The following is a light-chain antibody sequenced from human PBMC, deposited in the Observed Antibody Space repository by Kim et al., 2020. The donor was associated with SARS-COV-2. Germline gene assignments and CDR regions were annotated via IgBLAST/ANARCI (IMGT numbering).Light chain of an antibody. V-gene: IGKV1-27*01. CDR3: QKYNSAPWT. Sequence: DIQMTQSPSSLSASVGDGVTITCRASQDIRNYLALYQQRPGKVPELLIYAASTLQSGVPSRFSGSGSGTDFTLTISALQPEDVATYFCQKYNSAPWTFGQGTKVDIK. CDR2: AAS. J-gene: IGKJ1*01. CDR1: QDIRNY.